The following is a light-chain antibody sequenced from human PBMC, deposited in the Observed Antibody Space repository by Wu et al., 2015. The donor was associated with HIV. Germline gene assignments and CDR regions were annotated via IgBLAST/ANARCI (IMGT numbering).Light chain of an antibody. CDR2: AAS. J-gene: IGKJ1*01. Sequence: EIVLTQSPGTLSLSPGERATLSCGASQRIDSNYLAWYQQKPGQSPRLLIYAASRRATDIPDRFSGSGSGTDFTLTITRLEPEDFAVYYCQQYDTSPATFGQGTKVQIK. CDR3: QQYDTSPAT. CDR1: QRIDSNY. V-gene: IGKV3-20*01.